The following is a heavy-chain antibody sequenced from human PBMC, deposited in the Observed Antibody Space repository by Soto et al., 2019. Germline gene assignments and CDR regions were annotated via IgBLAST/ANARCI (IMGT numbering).Heavy chain of an antibody. CDR3: AQAFGVTSWPNDAFDV. J-gene: IGHJ3*01. V-gene: IGHV2-5*05. Sequence: QITVKASGPPLVKPTQTLTLTCIFSGFSFSTGGVGVGWIRQPPGKALEWLALIYWDDDTRYAPSLKSRLTIPNDTAKNQVVLAMTNMDPVATATYYCAQAFGVTSWPNDAFDVWGQGTLVTVSS. D-gene: IGHD3-16*01. CDR2: IYWDDDT. CDR1: GFSFSTGGVG.